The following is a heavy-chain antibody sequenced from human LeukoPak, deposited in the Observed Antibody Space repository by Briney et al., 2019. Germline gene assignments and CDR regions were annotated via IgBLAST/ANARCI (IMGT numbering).Heavy chain of an antibody. Sequence: GGSLRLSCAASGFSFSSSAMSWVRQAPGTGPEWVSTISGSGGSTFYAASVRGRFTLSSNDSRHTMYLQMNSLRAEDTALYYSAKETYYIGGGPNWFDPWGQGTLVTVSS. D-gene: IGHD3-10*01. CDR1: GFSFSSSA. J-gene: IGHJ5*02. CDR2: ISGSGGST. CDR3: AKETYYIGGGPNWFDP. V-gene: IGHV3-23*01.